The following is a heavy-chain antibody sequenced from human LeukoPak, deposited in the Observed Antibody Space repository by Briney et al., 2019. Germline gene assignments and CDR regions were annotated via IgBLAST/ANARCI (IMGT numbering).Heavy chain of an antibody. CDR3: ARGGGQWLVRGDY. CDR1: GFTFSSYE. J-gene: IGHJ4*02. Sequence: GGSLRLSCAASGFTFSSYEMNWVRQAPGKGPEWVSYISSSGSTIYYADSVKGRFTISRDNAKNSLYLQMNSLRAEDTAVYYCARGGGQWLVRGDYWGQGTLVTVSS. D-gene: IGHD6-19*01. CDR2: ISSSGSTI. V-gene: IGHV3-48*03.